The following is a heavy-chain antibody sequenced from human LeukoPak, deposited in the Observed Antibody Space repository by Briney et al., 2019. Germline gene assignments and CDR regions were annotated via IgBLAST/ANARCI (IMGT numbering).Heavy chain of an antibody. CDR1: AGFSSSYY. D-gene: IGHD3-22*01. J-gene: IGHJ5*02. CDR2: IHSSGST. Sequence: PSETLSLTCTASAGFSSSYYTSWIRQPPATGLDWTSRIHSSGSTNYHPSLKSRVTMSEDTSKNQFSLKLASVTAADTAVYYCAREKDYYDSSGYLDWFDPWGQGTLVTVSS. CDR3: AREKDYYDSSGYLDWFDP. V-gene: IGHV4-4*07.